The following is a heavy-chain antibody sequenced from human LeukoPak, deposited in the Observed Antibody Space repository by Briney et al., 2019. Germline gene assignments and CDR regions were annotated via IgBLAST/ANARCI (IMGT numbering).Heavy chain of an antibody. Sequence: PGGSLRLSCAASGFTFSSYDMHWVRQATGKGLEWVSAIGTAGDTYYPGSVKGRFTISRENAKNSLYLQMNSLRAEDTAVYYCARERSLYYDSSGYYRDWGQGTLVTVSS. V-gene: IGHV3-13*01. CDR1: GFTFSSYD. CDR2: IGTAGDT. J-gene: IGHJ4*02. CDR3: ARERSLYYDSSGYYRD. D-gene: IGHD3-22*01.